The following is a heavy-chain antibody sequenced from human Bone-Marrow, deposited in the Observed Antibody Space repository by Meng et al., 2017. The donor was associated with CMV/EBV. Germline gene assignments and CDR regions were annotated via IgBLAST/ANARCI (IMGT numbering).Heavy chain of an antibody. CDR2: IVGGSGNT. CDR1: AFTFTSAA. CDR3: AAVGVNYDAFNI. D-gene: IGHD3-16*01. J-gene: IGHJ3*02. Sequence: SVKVSCKASAFTFTSAAVQWVRQARGQRLEWRGWIVGGSGNTNYAQKFQERVTITRDMSTSTAYMELSSLRSEDTAVYYCAAVGVNYDAFNIWGKGTMATVPS. V-gene: IGHV1-58*01.